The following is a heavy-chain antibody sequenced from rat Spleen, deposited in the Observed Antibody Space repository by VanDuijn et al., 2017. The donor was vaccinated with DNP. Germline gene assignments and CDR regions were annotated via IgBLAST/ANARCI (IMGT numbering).Heavy chain of an antibody. V-gene: IGHV5-25*01. J-gene: IGHJ4*01. D-gene: IGHD4-3*01. CDR1: GFTFSHYY. Sequence: EVQLVESGGALVHPGRSLQLSCAASGFTFSHYYMAWVRPAPTRGLEWVAYISTGGGNTYYRDPVKGRFIISRDNAKSNLYLQMDSLRSEDTATYYCARHNSGYDVMDAWGQGASVTVSS. CDR2: ISTGGGNT. CDR3: ARHNSGYDVMDA.